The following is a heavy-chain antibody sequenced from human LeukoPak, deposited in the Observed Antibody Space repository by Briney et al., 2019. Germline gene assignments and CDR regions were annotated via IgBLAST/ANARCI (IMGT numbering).Heavy chain of an antibody. J-gene: IGHJ6*03. D-gene: IGHD3-10*01. CDR2: IYHSGST. Sequence: SETLSLTCTVSGYSISSGYYWGWIRQPPGKGRDGMGGIYHSGSTYYTPSLKSRVTISVDTSKNQFSLKLSSVTAADTAVYYCARASGDSVGYYYYMDVWGTGTTVTVSS. V-gene: IGHV4-38-2*02. CDR1: GYSISSGYY. CDR3: ARASGDSVGYYYYMDV.